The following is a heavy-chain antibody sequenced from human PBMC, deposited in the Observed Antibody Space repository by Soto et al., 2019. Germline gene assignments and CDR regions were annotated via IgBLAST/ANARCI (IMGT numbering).Heavy chain of an antibody. CDR2: IYYSGST. CDR1: GGSIGTYY. Sequence: SETLSLTCTVSGGSIGTYYWSWIRQPPGKGLEWIGYIYYSGSTYYNPSLKSRVTISVDTSKNQFSLKLSSVTAADTAVYYCARWPQLEPRFDYWG. V-gene: IGHV4-59*12. D-gene: IGHD1-1*01. J-gene: IGHJ4*01. CDR3: ARWPQLEPRFDY.